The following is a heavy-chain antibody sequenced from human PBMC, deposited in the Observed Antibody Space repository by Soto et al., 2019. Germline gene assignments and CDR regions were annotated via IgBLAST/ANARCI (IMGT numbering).Heavy chain of an antibody. CDR1: GFTFNHYG. Sequence: QVQLVESGGGVVQPGKSLRLSCAASGFTFNHYGMHWVRQAPGQGLEWVAAISSDGTNGYSADSVQGRFTISRDNSKNTGHLQMDSLRPEDTAVYYCARRAVAFDYWGQGTLVTVSS. J-gene: IGHJ4*02. CDR3: ARRAVAFDY. CDR2: ISSDGTNG. D-gene: IGHD6-19*01. V-gene: IGHV3-30*03.